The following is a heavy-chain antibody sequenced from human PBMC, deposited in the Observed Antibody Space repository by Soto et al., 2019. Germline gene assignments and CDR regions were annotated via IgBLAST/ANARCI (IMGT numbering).Heavy chain of an antibody. CDR1: GFTFSNYG. CDR3: AKGYLVVERFDF. J-gene: IGHJ4*02. CDR2: ISHDGSNT. D-gene: IGHD2-2*01. V-gene: IGHV3-30*18. Sequence: PGGSLRLSCAASGFTFSNYGMHWVRQAPGKGLEWVAGISHDGSNTYYADSVKGRFTISRDNSRNTLFLQMNSLRAEDTALYYCAKGYLVVERFDFWGQGTLVTVSS.